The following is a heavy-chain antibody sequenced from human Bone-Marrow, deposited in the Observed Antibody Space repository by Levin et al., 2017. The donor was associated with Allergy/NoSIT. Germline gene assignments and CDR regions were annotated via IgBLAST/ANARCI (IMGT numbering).Heavy chain of an antibody. J-gene: IGHJ4*02. V-gene: IGHV3-33*01. D-gene: IGHD6-13*01. CDR2: IWYDGSNK. CDR3: ARVGASAAGIPGVLKY. CDR1: GFTFSSYG. Sequence: GGSLRLSCAASGFTFSSYGMHWVRQAPGKGLEWVAVIWYDGSNKYYADSVKGRFTISRDNSKNTLYLQMNSLRAEDTAVYYCARVGASAAGIPGVLKYWGQGTLVTVSS.